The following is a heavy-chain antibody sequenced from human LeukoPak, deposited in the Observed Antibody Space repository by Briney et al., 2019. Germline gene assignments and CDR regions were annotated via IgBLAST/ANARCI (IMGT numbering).Heavy chain of an antibody. Sequence: SVKVSCKASGGTFSSYAISWVRQAPGQGLEWMGGIIPIFGTANYAQKFQGRVTITTDESTSTAYMELSSLRSEDTAVYYCARGRREIQSSSWWFDYWGQGTLVTVSS. D-gene: IGHD6-13*01. CDR3: ARGRREIQSSSWWFDY. CDR1: GGTFSSYA. V-gene: IGHV1-69*05. CDR2: IIPIFGTA. J-gene: IGHJ4*02.